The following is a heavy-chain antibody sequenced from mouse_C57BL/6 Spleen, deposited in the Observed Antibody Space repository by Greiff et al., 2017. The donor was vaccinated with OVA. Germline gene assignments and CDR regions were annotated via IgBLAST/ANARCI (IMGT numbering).Heavy chain of an antibody. CDR1: GFNIKDDY. Sequence: VQLQQSGAELVRPGASVKLSCTASGFNIKDDYMHWVKQRPEQGLEWIGWIEPENGDTEYASKFQGKATITADTSSNTAYLQLSSLTSEDTAVYYCTTPFTTVVPLHFDYWGQGTTLTVSS. V-gene: IGHV14-4*01. CDR2: IEPENGDT. D-gene: IGHD1-1*01. J-gene: IGHJ2*01. CDR3: TTPFTTVVPLHFDY.